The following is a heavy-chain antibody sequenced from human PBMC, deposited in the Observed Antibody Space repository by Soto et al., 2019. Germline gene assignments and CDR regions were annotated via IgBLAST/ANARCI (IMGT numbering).Heavy chain of an antibody. D-gene: IGHD1-1*01. CDR1: GFIFSDYA. CDR3: ARVWQERSTNDAFDI. Sequence: QVQLVQSGGGVVQPGRSLRLSCVASGFIFSDYAMHWVRQAPGKGLEWVAAISYDGDSTYYGDSVKGRFTISRDDSKNTLILQKNGMRAEDTAVYFCARVWQERSTNDAFDIWGRGTMVTVSS. CDR2: ISYDGDST. V-gene: IGHV3-30*03. J-gene: IGHJ3*02.